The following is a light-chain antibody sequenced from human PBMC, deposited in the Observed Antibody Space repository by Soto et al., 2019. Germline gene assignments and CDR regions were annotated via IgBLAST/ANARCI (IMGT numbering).Light chain of an antibody. CDR2: EVN. Sequence: QSALTQPASVSGSPGQSITISCTGTSSDVGSYDLVSWYQHHPGTAPKLIISEVNKRPSGVPDRFSGSKSGNTASLTVSGLQAEDEADYYCTSYGGRDNLMFGGGTKLTVL. J-gene: IGLJ3*02. CDR1: SSDVGSYDL. V-gene: IGLV2-23*02. CDR3: TSYGGRDNLM.